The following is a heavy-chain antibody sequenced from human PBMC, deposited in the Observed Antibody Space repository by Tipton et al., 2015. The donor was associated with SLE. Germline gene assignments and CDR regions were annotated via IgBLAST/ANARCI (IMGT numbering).Heavy chain of an antibody. Sequence: TLSLTCTVSGGSISSGGYYWSWIRQHPGKGLEWIGYIYYSGSTYYNPSLKSRVTISVDTSKNQFSLKLSSVTAADTAVYYCARDFWSQIVGAGGAFHIWGQGTIVTVSS. V-gene: IGHV4-31*03. D-gene: IGHD1-26*01. CDR1: GGSISSGGYY. CDR2: IYYSGST. J-gene: IGHJ3*02. CDR3: ARDFWSQIVGAGGAFHI.